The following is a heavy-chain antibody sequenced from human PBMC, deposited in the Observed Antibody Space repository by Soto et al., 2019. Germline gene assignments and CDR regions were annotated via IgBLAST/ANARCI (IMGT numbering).Heavy chain of an antibody. CDR3: AKDNISGWGSYRWQGAFDI. D-gene: IGHD3-16*02. CDR2: ISWNSGSI. Sequence: PGGSLRLSCAASGFTFDDYAMHWVRQAPGKGLEWVSGISWNSGSIGYADSVKGRFTISRDNAKNSLYLQMNSLRAEDTALYYCAKDNISGWGSYRWQGAFDIWGQGTMATVSS. CDR1: GFTFDDYA. V-gene: IGHV3-9*01. J-gene: IGHJ3*02.